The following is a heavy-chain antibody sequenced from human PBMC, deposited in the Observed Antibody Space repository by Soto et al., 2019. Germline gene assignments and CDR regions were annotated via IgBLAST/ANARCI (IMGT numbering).Heavy chain of an antibody. CDR2: IKSKTDGGTT. V-gene: IGHV3-15*07. CDR3: LAYYSLYSWSVTERMN. Sequence: QLVESGGGLVKPGESLRLSCAASGFTFSYAWMNWVRQAPGKGLEWVGHIKSKTDGGTTDYGAPVKGRFTISRDDSKNTLYLQINSLKTEDTAVYYCLAYYSLYSWSVTERMNCGQGTLVAVFS. D-gene: IGHD2-15*01. J-gene: IGHJ4*02. CDR1: GFTFSYAW.